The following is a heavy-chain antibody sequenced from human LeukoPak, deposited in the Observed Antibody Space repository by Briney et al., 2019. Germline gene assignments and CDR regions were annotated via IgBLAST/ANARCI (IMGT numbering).Heavy chain of an antibody. CDR1: GYIFTNYW. J-gene: IGHJ4*02. CDR3: ARQVYCGGGSCYGHYYFDF. V-gene: IGHV5-51*01. D-gene: IGHD2-15*01. Sequence: GESLKISSKGSGYIFTNYWIGWVRQMPGKALEWMGSSYPGDSNTRDSPSSQGQGTISADKSINTAYLEWRRLQASDDAMYYCARQVYCGGGSCYGHYYFDFWGQGTLVTVSS. CDR2: SYPGDSNT.